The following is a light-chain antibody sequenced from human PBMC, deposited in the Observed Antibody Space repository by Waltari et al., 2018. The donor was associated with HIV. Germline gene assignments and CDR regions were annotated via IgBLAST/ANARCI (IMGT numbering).Light chain of an antibody. V-gene: IGLV1-51*01. CDR3: ATWDSSLNSVV. J-gene: IGLJ2*01. Sequence: SVLTQPPSVSAAAGQKVTISCSGSSSNIGETYVSWFQQIPRTAPRLLIYDNNERPSGIPDRVAGSKSGTSATLAITGLQTGDEADYYCATWDSSLNSVVFGGGTKLTVL. CDR1: SSNIGETY. CDR2: DNN.